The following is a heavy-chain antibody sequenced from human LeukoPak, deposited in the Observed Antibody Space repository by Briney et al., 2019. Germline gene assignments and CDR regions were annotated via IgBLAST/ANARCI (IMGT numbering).Heavy chain of an antibody. CDR1: GFTFSNYE. CDR3: ATSRGYFFRWFQH. J-gene: IGHJ1*01. Sequence: GGSLRLSCSASGFTFSNYEMNWVRQAPGKGLEWVSYIASSGSTKYYADSVKGRFTISRDNAKSSLYLQMNSLRADDTAVYYCATSRGYFFRWFQHWGQGTLVTVSS. V-gene: IGHV3-48*03. CDR2: IASSGSTK. D-gene: IGHD3-22*01.